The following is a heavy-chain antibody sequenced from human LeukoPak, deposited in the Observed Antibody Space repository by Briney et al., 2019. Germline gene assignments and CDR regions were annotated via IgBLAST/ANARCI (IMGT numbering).Heavy chain of an antibody. CDR2: ISGSGGST. CDR1: GFTFSSYA. V-gene: IGHV3-23*01. J-gene: IGHJ4*02. D-gene: IGHD3-9*01. Sequence: GGSLRLSCAASGFTFSSYAMSWVRQAPGKGLEWVSAISGSGGSTYYADSVKGRFTITRDNSKNTLYLQMNSLRAEDTAVYYCAVDWLYGDMDYWGQGTLVTVSS. CDR3: AVDWLYGDMDY.